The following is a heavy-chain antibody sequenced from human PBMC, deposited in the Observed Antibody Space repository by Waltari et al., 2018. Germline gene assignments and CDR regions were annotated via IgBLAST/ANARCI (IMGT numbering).Heavy chain of an antibody. CDR2: ISGDGSTI. Sequence: EVQLVESGGGLVQPGGSLRLSCAASGFTLSAPWLHWVRQVPGKGLGWVSRISGDGSTINYADSVKGRFTISRDTAKNTLYLQMNSLRAEDTAVYYCARGADLRGQGILVTVSS. D-gene: IGHD3-3*01. V-gene: IGHV3-74*01. J-gene: IGHJ4*02. CDR3: ARGADL. CDR1: GFTLSAPW.